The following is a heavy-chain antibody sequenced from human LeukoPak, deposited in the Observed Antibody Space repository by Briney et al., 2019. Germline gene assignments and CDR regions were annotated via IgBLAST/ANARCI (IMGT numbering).Heavy chain of an antibody. D-gene: IGHD6-6*01. J-gene: IGHJ4*02. CDR1: GGSISGSSYY. CDR2: IYYSGST. CDR3: ARLPPWYINSLPGDF. V-gene: IGHV4-39*01. Sequence: RASQTLSLTCTVSGGSISGSSYYWGWIRQPPGKGLEWIASIYYSGSTYYNPSLKSRVTISVDTSKNQFSLKLSSVTAADTAVYYCARLPPWYINSLPGDFWGQGTLVTVSS.